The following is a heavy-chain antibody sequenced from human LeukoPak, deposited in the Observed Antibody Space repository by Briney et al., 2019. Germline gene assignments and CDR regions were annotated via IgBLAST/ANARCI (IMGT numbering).Heavy chain of an antibody. CDR2: IYTSGST. J-gene: IGHJ6*04. D-gene: IGHD3-10*01. Sequence: SETLSLTCIVSGGSISSYYWSWIRQPAGKGLEWIGRIYTSGSTNCNPSLKSRVTISVATSKNQFSLKLTSVTAADTAVYYCVRGPYGSGSRYNGVWGKGTTVTVSS. CDR3: VRGPYGSGSRYNGV. CDR1: GGSISSYY. V-gene: IGHV4-4*07.